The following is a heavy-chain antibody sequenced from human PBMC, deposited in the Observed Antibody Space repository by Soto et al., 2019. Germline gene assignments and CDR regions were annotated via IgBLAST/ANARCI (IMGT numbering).Heavy chain of an antibody. CDR3: ARGGSSGGDLTHWYFDL. Sequence: QVQLVQSGAEVKKPGASVKVSCKASGYTFTGYYMHWVRQAPGQGLEWMGWINPNSGGTNYAQKFQGWVTMTRDTATTTAYMDLTRLRSDDTAVSYCARGGSSGGDLTHWYFDLWGRGTLVTVSS. CDR1: GYTFTGYY. D-gene: IGHD6-19*01. V-gene: IGHV1-2*04. CDR2: INPNSGGT. J-gene: IGHJ2*01.